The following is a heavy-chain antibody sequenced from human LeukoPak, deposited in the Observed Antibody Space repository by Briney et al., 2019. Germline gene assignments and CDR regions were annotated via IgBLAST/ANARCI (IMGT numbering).Heavy chain of an antibody. D-gene: IGHD2-2*01. V-gene: IGHV3-11*01. CDR2: IDFSGSTI. Sequence: GGSLRLSPAAPRFTPSDYYMSSIRQAPGKGLEWVSYIDFSGSTIYYADSVKGRFTNSRDNAKNSLYLQMNSLSAEDTAVYYCARESCSSTSCYLNYWGQGTLVTVSS. CDR1: RFTPSDYY. CDR3: ARESCSSTSCYLNY. J-gene: IGHJ4*02.